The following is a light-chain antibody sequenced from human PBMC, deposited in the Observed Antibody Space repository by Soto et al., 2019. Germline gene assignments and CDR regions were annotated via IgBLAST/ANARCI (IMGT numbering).Light chain of an antibody. J-gene: IGKJ5*01. Sequence: EIVLTQSPGTLSLSPGERASLSCRASQSVSTSLVWYQQLPGQAPRLLIYDASNRATGIPARFSGSGSGTDFTLSIIRLEPEAFAVYYCQHRSSWPFTFGQGTRLEIK. CDR3: QHRSSWPFT. CDR2: DAS. V-gene: IGKV3-11*01. CDR1: QSVSTS.